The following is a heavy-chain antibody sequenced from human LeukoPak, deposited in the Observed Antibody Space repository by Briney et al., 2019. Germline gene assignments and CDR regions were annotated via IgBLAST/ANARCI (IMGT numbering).Heavy chain of an antibody. Sequence: EASETLSLTCTVSGGSISSYYWSWIRQPPGKGLEWIGYIYYSGSTNYNPSLKSRVTISVDTSKNQFSLKLSSVTAADTAVYYCARHSVLPTGYAFDIWGQGTMVTVSS. J-gene: IGHJ3*02. CDR3: ARHSVLPTGYAFDI. D-gene: IGHD3-10*01. CDR2: IYYSGST. V-gene: IGHV4-59*08. CDR1: GGSISSYY.